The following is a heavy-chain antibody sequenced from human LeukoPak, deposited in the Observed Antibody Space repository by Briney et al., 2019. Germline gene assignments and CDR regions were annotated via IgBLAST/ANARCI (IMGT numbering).Heavy chain of an antibody. CDR2: INSDGSSI. Sequence: GGSLRLSCAASGFIFSSYWMHWVRQAPGKGLVWVSRINSDGSSISYADSVKGRFTISRDNAKNTLYLQLNSLRAEDTAVYYCASSLAAIGTFDIWGQGTMVTVSS. V-gene: IGHV3-74*01. J-gene: IGHJ3*02. CDR3: ASSLAAIGTFDI. CDR1: GFIFSSYW. D-gene: IGHD6-13*01.